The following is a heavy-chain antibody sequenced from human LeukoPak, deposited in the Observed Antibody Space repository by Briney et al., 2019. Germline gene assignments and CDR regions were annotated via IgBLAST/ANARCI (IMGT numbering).Heavy chain of an antibody. CDR1: GYIFTSYA. CDR2: INTNTGNP. CDR3: ARVSYEPGILAYCGGDCLRYDY. Sequence: GASVTVSCKASGYIFTSYAMNWVRQAPGQGLEWMGWINTNTGNPTYAQGFTGRFVFSSDTSVSTAYLQISSLKAEDTAVYYCARVSYEPGILAYCGGDCLRYDYWGQGTLVTVSS. V-gene: IGHV7-4-1*02. D-gene: IGHD2-21*02. J-gene: IGHJ4*02.